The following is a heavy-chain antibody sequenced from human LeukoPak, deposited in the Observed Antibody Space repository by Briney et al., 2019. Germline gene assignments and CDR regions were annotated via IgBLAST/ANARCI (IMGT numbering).Heavy chain of an antibody. D-gene: IGHD6-13*01. CDR2: IKQDGSEK. J-gene: IGHJ4*02. V-gene: IGHV3-7*01. Sequence: GGSLRLSCAASGFTFGSYSMNWVRQAPGKGLEWVANIKQDGSEKYYVDSVKGRFTISRDNAKNSLYLQMNSLRAEDTAMYYYARDSAGNDYWGQGTLVTVSS. CDR1: GFTFGSYS. CDR3: ARDSAGNDY.